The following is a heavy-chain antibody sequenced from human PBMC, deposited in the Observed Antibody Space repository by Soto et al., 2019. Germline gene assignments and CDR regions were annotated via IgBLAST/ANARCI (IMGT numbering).Heavy chain of an antibody. CDR3: GRDGSGGIIDS. V-gene: IGHV1-18*01. CDR1: GYTFTGYG. D-gene: IGHD2-15*01. J-gene: IGHJ3*01. Sequence: QVQLVQSGDEVKKPGASVKVSCKTSGYTFTGYGINWVRQAPGHGLEWMGWISVFNGNTKYGQNIQDRVIMTTATSTSTAYRELRSLRSDDTAVYFCGRDGSGGIIDSWGQGTMLSVSS. CDR2: ISVFNGNT.